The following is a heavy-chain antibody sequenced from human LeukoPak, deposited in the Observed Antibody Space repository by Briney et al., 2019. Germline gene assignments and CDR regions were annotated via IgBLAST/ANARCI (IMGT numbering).Heavy chain of an antibody. D-gene: IGHD6-19*01. V-gene: IGHV3-30*02. J-gene: IGHJ4*02. CDR2: IRYDGSDK. CDR1: GFTFSSYG. CDR3: AKIGAVAGHFDY. Sequence: GGSLRLSCAASGFTFSSYGMLWVRQAPGKGLEWVAFIRYDGSDKYYADSVKGRFTISRDNSKNTLYLQMNSLRGEDTAVYYCAKIGAVAGHFDYWGQGTLVTVSS.